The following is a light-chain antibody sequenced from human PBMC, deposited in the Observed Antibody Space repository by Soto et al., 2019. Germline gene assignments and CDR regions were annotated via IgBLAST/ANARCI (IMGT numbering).Light chain of an antibody. CDR2: DAS. J-gene: IGKJ4*01. CDR3: QQFNSYLLT. CDR1: QGISSA. Sequence: AIQLTQSPSSLSASVGDRVTTTCRASQGISSALAWYQQQPGKAPSLLIYDASTLESGVPSRFSGSGSGTDFTLTISSLQPEDFTTYYCQQFNSYLLTFGGGTKVEIK. V-gene: IGKV1-13*02.